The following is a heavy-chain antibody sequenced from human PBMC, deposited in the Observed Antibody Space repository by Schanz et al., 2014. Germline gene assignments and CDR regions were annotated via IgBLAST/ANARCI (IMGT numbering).Heavy chain of an antibody. D-gene: IGHD5-12*01. Sequence: QVQLVQSWPAVKKPGASMKVSCLASGYSFTEYFLHWVRQAPGQGLEWMGWINPNSGETNYEQKFKGRVTLTSDTSISTAFMELSGLTSDDTATYFCARARYTGYDCSGYWGQGTLLIVSS. V-gene: IGHV1-2*02. J-gene: IGHJ4*02. CDR3: ARARYTGYDCSGY. CDR2: INPNSGET. CDR1: GYSFTEYF.